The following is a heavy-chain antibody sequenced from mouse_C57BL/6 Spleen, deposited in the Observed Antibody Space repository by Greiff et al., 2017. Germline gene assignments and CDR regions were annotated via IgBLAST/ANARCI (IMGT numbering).Heavy chain of an antibody. Sequence: EVQLVESGGGLVKPGGSLKLSCAASGFTFSDYGMHWVRQAPEKGLEWVAYISSGSSTIYYADTVKGRFTNSRDNAKNTLFLHMTSLRSEDTAMYYCASRYYDYDGEGFDYWCQCTTLTVSS. J-gene: IGHJ2*01. CDR3: ASRYYDYDGEGFDY. D-gene: IGHD2-4*01. CDR1: GFTFSDYG. CDR2: ISSGSSTI. V-gene: IGHV5-17*01.